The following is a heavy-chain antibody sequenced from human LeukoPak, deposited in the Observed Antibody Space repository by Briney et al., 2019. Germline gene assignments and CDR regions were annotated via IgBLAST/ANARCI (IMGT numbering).Heavy chain of an antibody. CDR2: INPNSGGT. CDR1: GYTFIGYY. Sequence: ASVKVSCKASGYTFIGYYIHWVRQAPGQGLEWMGRINPNSGGTNYPQKFQGRVTMTRDTSSGTAYMELSSLRADDTAEYYCAKDRSISGSSENNWFDPWGQGTLVTVSS. J-gene: IGHJ5*02. CDR3: AKDRSISGSSENNWFDP. D-gene: IGHD1-26*01. V-gene: IGHV1-2*06.